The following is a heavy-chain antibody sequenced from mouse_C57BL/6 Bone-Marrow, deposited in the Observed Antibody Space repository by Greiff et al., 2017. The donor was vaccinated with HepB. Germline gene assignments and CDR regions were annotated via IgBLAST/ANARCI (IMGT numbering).Heavy chain of an antibody. J-gene: IGHJ2*01. CDR2: IHPNSGST. CDR3: ARSRYDGAFDY. Sequence: VQLQQPGAELVKPGASVKLSCKASGYTFTSYWMHWVKQRPGQGLEWIGMIHPNSGSTNYNEKFKSKATLTVDKSSSTAYMQLSSLTSEDSAVYYCARSRYDGAFDYWGQGTTLTVSS. D-gene: IGHD2-3*01. CDR1: GYTFTSYW. V-gene: IGHV1-64*01.